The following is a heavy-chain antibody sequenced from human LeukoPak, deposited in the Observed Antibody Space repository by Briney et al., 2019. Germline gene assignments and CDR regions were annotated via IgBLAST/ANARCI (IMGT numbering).Heavy chain of an antibody. J-gene: IGHJ4*02. CDR1: GGSISSSSYY. CDR3: ARLQQWLVLRGTPYYFDY. Sequence: PSETLSLTCTVSGGSISSSSYYWGWIRQPPGKGLEWIGSIYYSGSTYYNPSLKSRVTISVDTSKNQFSLKLSSVTAADTAVYYCARLQQWLVLRGTPYYFDYWGQGTLVTVSS. V-gene: IGHV4-39*07. CDR2: IYYSGST. D-gene: IGHD6-19*01.